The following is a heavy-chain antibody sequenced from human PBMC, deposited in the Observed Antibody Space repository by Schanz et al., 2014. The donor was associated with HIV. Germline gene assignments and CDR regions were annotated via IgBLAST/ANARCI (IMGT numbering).Heavy chain of an antibody. CDR1: GFTFSNFA. Sequence: EVQMVESGGGSVQPGGSLRLSCAASGFTFSNFAMSWVRQAPGKGLEWVSRISGSGVSTFYAGSVKGRFAISRDKSKNTLYLQMNSLRVEDTAVYYCAKMARSVAANTNFDYWGQGTLVTVSS. J-gene: IGHJ4*02. V-gene: IGHV3-23*04. D-gene: IGHD6-19*01. CDR2: ISGSGVST. CDR3: AKMARSVAANTNFDY.